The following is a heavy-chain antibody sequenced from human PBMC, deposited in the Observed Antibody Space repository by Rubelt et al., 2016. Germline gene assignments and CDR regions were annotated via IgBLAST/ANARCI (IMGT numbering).Heavy chain of an antibody. CDR2: ISAYNGNT. Sequence: QVQLVQSVPEVKKPGASVKVSCRASGYTFTSYGISWVRQAPGQGLEWMGWISAYNGNTNYAQKFQGRVNMHTDTATGPVYMGLWSRRSDDTAVYYCARNKIGSGWYDYWGQGTLVTVSS. D-gene: IGHD6-19*01. CDR3: ARNKIGSGWYDY. V-gene: IGHV1-18*01. J-gene: IGHJ4*02. CDR1: GYTFTSYG.